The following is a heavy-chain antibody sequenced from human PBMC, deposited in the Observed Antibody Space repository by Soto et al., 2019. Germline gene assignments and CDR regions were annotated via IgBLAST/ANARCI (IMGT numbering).Heavy chain of an antibody. CDR3: ARGYYYDTSGYYYTAYFDY. CDR2: IYPGDSDT. Sequence: GESLKISCKGSGYSFTSYWIGWVRQMPGKGLEWMGIIYPGDSDTRYSPSFQGQVTISADKSISTAYLQWSSLKASDTAMYYCARGYYYDTSGYYYTAYFDYWGQGTLVTVSS. D-gene: IGHD3-22*01. CDR1: GYSFTSYW. J-gene: IGHJ4*02. V-gene: IGHV5-51*01.